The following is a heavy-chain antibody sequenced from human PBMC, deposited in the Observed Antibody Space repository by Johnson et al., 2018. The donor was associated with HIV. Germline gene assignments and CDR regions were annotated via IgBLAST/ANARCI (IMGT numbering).Heavy chain of an antibody. J-gene: IGHJ3*02. Sequence: VQLVESGGGVVRPGGSLRLSCAASGFTFSSYWMSWVRQAPGKGLEWVANIKQDGSEKYYVDSMKGRFTISRDNAKNTLYLQMNSLRAEDTAVYYCAREDLYGAGPDAFDIWGQGTMVTVSS. CDR2: IKQDGSEK. CDR1: GFTFSSYW. D-gene: IGHD4-17*01. V-gene: IGHV3-7*01. CDR3: AREDLYGAGPDAFDI.